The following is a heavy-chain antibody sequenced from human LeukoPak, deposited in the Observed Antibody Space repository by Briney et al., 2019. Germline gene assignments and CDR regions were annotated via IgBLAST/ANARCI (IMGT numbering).Heavy chain of an antibody. Sequence: PGGSLRLSCAASGFTVSSNYMSWVRQAPGKGLEWVSAISGSGGSTYYADSVKGRFTISRDNSKNTLYLQMNSLRAEDTAVYYCAKERSYGFFIGFDYWGQGTLVTVSS. CDR2: ISGSGGST. J-gene: IGHJ4*02. CDR1: GFTVSSNY. D-gene: IGHD5-18*01. CDR3: AKERSYGFFIGFDY. V-gene: IGHV3-23*01.